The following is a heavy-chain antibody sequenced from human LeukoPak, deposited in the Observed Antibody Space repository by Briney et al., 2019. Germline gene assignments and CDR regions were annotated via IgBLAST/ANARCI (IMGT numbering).Heavy chain of an antibody. Sequence: GESLKISCKGSGYSFTTYWIGWVRQMPGKGLEWMGIIYPGDSDTRYSPSFQGQVTISVDKSISTAFLQWNSLKASDTAMYCCARRGFDSSGYYSHGDYWGQGTLVTVSS. D-gene: IGHD3-22*01. J-gene: IGHJ4*02. V-gene: IGHV5-51*01. CDR1: GYSFTTYW. CDR2: IYPGDSDT. CDR3: ARRGFDSSGYYSHGDY.